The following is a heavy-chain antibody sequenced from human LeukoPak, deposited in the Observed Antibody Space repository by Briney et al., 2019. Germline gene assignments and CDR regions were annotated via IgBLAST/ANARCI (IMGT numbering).Heavy chain of an antibody. J-gene: IGHJ3*02. D-gene: IGHD3-3*01. CDR1: GFTFSSYT. Sequence: PGGSLRLSCAASGFTFSSYTMSWVRQAPGKGLEWVSGISGSGSSTYHAESARGRFTISRDNSKNTLHLQMNSLRGEDTAIYHCAKDDDDFLDVFDIWGQGTVVTVSS. CDR3: AKDDDDFLDVFDI. CDR2: ISGSGSST. V-gene: IGHV3-23*01.